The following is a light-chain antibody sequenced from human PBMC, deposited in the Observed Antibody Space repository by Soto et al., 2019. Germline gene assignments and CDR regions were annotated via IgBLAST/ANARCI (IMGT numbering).Light chain of an antibody. CDR3: GSYTGTIYV. CDR1: SGDVGVYKF. Sequence: QSVLTQPASVSGSPGQSITISCTGTSGDVGVYKFVSWYQQHPGKAPKLIIYEVSNRPSGVSSRFSGSMSGNTASLTISGLQAEDEADYYCGSYTGTIYVSGTGTKSPS. J-gene: IGLJ1*01. V-gene: IGLV2-14*01. CDR2: EVS.